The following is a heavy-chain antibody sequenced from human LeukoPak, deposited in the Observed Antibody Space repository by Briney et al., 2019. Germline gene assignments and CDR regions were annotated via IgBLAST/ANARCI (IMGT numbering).Heavy chain of an antibody. J-gene: IGHJ4*02. V-gene: IGHV3-23*01. CDR1: GFTFSSYA. D-gene: IGHD3-3*02. Sequence: GGSLRLSCAASGFTFSSYAMSWVRQAPGKGLEWVSAISGSGGSTYYADSVKGRFTISRDNSKNTLYLQMNSLRAEDTAVYYCAKDHRGPIFGVVIMRSPTDFDYWGQGTLVTVSS. CDR2: ISGSGGST. CDR3: AKDHRGPIFGVVIMRSPTDFDY.